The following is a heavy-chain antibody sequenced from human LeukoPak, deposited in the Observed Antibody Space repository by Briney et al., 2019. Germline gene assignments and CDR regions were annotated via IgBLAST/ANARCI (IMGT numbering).Heavy chain of an antibody. V-gene: IGHV3-23*01. CDR1: GFTFSSYA. CDR2: ISGSGGST. CDR3: AKSPPPSIVVVPAAMRYYYYGMDV. Sequence: GGSLRLSCAASGFTFSSYAMSWVREAPGEGVEWVSAISGSGGSTYYADSVKGRFTISRDNSKNTLYLQMNSLRAEDTAVYYCAKSPPPSIVVVPAAMRYYYYGMDVWGKGTTVTVSS. J-gene: IGHJ6*04. D-gene: IGHD2-2*01.